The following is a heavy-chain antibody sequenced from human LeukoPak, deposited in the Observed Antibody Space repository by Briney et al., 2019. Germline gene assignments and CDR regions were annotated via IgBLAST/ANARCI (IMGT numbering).Heavy chain of an antibody. J-gene: IGHJ3*02. CDR3: ARAFAFDDYGDPNAFDI. Sequence: SETLSLTCVVCGGSISSGSHYWSWIRQLPGKGLEWIGYIYHSGSTSYCPSLKSRVTISVDRAKNQFSLTLSSVTAADTAVYYCARAFAFDDYGDPNAFDIWGQGTMVTVSS. CDR1: GGSISSGSHY. D-gene: IGHD4-17*01. CDR2: IYHSGST. V-gene: IGHV4-30-2*01.